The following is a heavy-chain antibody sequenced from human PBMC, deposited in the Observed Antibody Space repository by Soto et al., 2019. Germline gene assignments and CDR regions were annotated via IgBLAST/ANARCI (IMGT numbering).Heavy chain of an antibody. V-gene: IGHV4-59*01. Sequence: SETLSMISTAPGGSMSSYYWSRIRQPPGKGVAGIGYIYYSGSTTYNPPLKSRVTISVDTSKNQFSLKLSSVTAADTAVYYCARGGHHDFWSGYYTGYYYGMDVWGQGTTVTVSS. J-gene: IGHJ6*02. D-gene: IGHD3-3*01. CDR1: GGSMSSYY. CDR3: ARGGHHDFWSGYYTGYYYGMDV. CDR2: IYYSGST.